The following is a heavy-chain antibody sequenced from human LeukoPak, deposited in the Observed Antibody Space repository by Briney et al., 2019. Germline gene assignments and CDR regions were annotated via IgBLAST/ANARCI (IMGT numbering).Heavy chain of an antibody. CDR1: GGSFSGYY. D-gene: IGHD3-10*01. CDR3: ARSRITMVRGVLGYYYYYYMDV. CDR2: INHSGST. Sequence: PETLSLTCAVYGGSFSGYYWSWIRQPPGKGLEWIGEINHSGSTNYNPSLKSRVTISVDTSKNQFSLKLSSVTAADTAVYYCARSRITMVRGVLGYYYYYYMDVWGKGTTVTVSS. J-gene: IGHJ6*03. V-gene: IGHV4-34*01.